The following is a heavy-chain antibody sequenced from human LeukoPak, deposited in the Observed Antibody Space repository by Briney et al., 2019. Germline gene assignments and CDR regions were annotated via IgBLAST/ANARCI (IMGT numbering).Heavy chain of an antibody. CDR2: IHYSGST. CDR1: GGSISSSSYY. D-gene: IGHD4-17*01. CDR3: ARLTVSGNSPPDY. V-gene: IGHV4-39*01. Sequence: SETLSLTCTVSGGSISSSSYYWGWIRQPPGKGLEWIGSIHYSGSTNYNPSLKSRVTISVDTPKNQVSLKLSSVTAADTAVYYCARLTVSGNSPPDYWGQGTLVTVSS. J-gene: IGHJ4*02.